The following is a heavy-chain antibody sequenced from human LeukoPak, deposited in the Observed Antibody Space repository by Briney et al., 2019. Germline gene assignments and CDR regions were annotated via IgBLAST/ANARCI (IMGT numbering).Heavy chain of an antibody. CDR2: INWIGSGT. CDR3: ARVARGYSYGYEADY. CDR1: GFIFDDYG. J-gene: IGHJ4*02. V-gene: IGHV3-20*04. Sequence: GGSLRLSCAASGFIFDDYGMSWVRQAPGKGLEWISGINWIGSGTGYSDSVKGRFTFSRDNAKNSLYLQMNSLRAEDTAFYYCARVARGYSYGYEADYWGQGTLVTVSS. D-gene: IGHD5-18*01.